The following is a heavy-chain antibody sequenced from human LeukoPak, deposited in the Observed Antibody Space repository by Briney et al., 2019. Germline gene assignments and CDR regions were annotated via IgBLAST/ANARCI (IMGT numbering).Heavy chain of an antibody. CDR1: GFTFSSYA. J-gene: IGHJ4*02. D-gene: IGHD2-21*02. CDR2: ISSNGGSS. V-gene: IGHV3-64*01. Sequence: GGSLRLSCAASGFTFSSYAMHWVRQAPGKGLEYVSAISSNGGSSYYAKSVKGRFTISRDNSKNTLYLQMGSLRAEDMAVYYCARGTYCGGDCYFSYFDYWGQGTLVTVSS. CDR3: ARGTYCGGDCYFSYFDY.